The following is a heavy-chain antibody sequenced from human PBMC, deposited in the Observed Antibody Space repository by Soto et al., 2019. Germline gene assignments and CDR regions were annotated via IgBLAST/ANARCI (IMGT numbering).Heavy chain of an antibody. CDR3: ARTDGWASARYFFDS. CDR2: IYPGDFDI. D-gene: IGHD3-9*01. CDR1: GYIFNNHW. V-gene: IGHV5-51*01. J-gene: IGHJ4*02. Sequence: GESLKISCQASGYIFNNHWIAWVRQTPEKGLELMGIIYPGDFDIRYNPTFQGHVTISVDRSRSTAYLQWGSLRASDSSLYFCARTDGWASARYFFDSWGQGTLVTVSS.